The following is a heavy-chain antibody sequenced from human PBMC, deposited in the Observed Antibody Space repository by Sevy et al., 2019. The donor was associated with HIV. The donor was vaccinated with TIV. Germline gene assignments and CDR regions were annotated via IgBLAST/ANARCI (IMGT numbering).Heavy chain of an antibody. V-gene: IGHV1-69*13. CDR2: IIPIFGTA. CDR1: GGTFSSYA. CDR3: ARGGYDILTGYSEASGYYYYYGMDV. Sequence: ASVKVSCKASGGTFSSYAISWVRQAPGQGLEWMGGIIPIFGTANYAQKFQGRVTISADESTSTAYMELGSLGSEDTAVYYCARGGYDILTGYSEASGYYYYYGMDVWGQGTTVTVSS. D-gene: IGHD3-9*01. J-gene: IGHJ6*02.